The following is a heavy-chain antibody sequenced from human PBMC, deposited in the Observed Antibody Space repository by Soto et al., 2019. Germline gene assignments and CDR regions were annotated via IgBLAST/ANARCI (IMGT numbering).Heavy chain of an antibody. V-gene: IGHV3-23*01. CDR2: ISATGGGT. Sequence: RXSWAASGFKFSNNPMSRVLHAPGKGLEWVSLISATGGGTYYADSVKGRFTISRDNSHNTLYLQVHSLTAEDTAVYYCAKDRRAGGNSAFYFDFWGQGAQVTVS. CDR1: GFKFSNNP. D-gene: IGHD3-16*01. J-gene: IGHJ4*02. CDR3: AKDRRAGGNSAFYFDF.